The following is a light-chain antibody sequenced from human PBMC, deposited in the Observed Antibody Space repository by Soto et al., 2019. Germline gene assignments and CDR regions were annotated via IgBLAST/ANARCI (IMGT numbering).Light chain of an antibody. Sequence: DIQMTQSPSSLSASAGDTVTITCRASQSITSYLTWFQQKPGKAPSLLIFAAYNLQGGVPSRFSGSGSGRDFSLTISCLQPEDFATYYCQQYYNMPWTFGQGTKVDIK. J-gene: IGKJ1*01. V-gene: IGKV1-39*01. CDR2: AAY. CDR3: QQYYNMPWT. CDR1: QSITSY.